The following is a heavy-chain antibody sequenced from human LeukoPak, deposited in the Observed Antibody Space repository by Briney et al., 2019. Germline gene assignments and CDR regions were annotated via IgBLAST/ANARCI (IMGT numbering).Heavy chain of an antibody. CDR1: GFTFSSYA. Sequence: LRLSCAASGFTFSSYAMSWVRQHPGKGLEWIGYIYYSGSTYYNPSLKSRVTISVDTSKNQFSLKLSSVTAADTAVYYCARDSNQGAFDIWGQGTMVTVSS. CDR2: IYYSGST. J-gene: IGHJ3*02. V-gene: IGHV4-31*02. CDR3: ARDSNQGAFDI.